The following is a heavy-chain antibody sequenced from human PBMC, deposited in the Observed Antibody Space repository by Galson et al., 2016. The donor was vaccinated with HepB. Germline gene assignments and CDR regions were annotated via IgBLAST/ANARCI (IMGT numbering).Heavy chain of an antibody. Sequence: SLRLSCAASGYTFSSYSMNWVRQAPGKGLEWVSSISSSSSYIYYADSVKGRFTISGDNAKNSLYLQMNSRRAEDTAVYYCARGDIVGAIFDYWGEGALVTVSA. D-gene: IGHD1-26*01. J-gene: IGHJ4*02. CDR1: GYTFSSYS. V-gene: IGHV3-21*01. CDR2: ISSSSSYI. CDR3: ARGDIVGAIFDY.